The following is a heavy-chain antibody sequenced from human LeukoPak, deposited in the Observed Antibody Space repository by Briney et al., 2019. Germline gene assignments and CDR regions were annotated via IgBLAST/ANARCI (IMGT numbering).Heavy chain of an antibody. CDR2: INPNSGGT. CDR1: GYTFTGYY. V-gene: IGHV1-2*06. D-gene: IGHD3-22*01. CDR3: ATSRGYYDYYYYYMDV. J-gene: IGHJ6*03. Sequence: GASVKVSCKASGYTFTGYYMHWVRQAPGQGLEWMGRINPNSGGTNYAQKFQGRVTMTGDTSISTAYMELSRLRSDDTAVYYCATSRGYYDYYYYYMDVWGKGTTVTVSS.